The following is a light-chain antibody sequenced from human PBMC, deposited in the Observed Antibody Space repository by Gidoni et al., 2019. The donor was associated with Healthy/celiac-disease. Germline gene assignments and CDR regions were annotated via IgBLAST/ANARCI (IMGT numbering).Light chain of an antibody. CDR2: DAS. V-gene: IGKV1-33*01. Sequence: DIQMTQSPSSLSASVGDRVTITCQASQDISNYLNWYQQKPGKAPKLLIYDASNLETGVPSRLSGSGSGTDFTFTISSLQPEDIATYYCQQYDNLPYTFXXXTKLEIK. J-gene: IGKJ2*01. CDR1: QDISNY. CDR3: QQYDNLPYT.